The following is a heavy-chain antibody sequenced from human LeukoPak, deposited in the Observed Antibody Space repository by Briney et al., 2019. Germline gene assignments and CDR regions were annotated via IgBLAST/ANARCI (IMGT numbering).Heavy chain of an antibody. J-gene: IGHJ4*02. Sequence: ASVKVSCKATGYTFTGYYMHWVRQAPGQGLEWMGWINPNSGDTKYAQKFQGRVTMTRDTSISTAYMEMSRLRSDDTGVYYCATPMCFYLGGTVFDYGGQGTLVTVSS. CDR1: GYTFTGYY. CDR2: INPNSGDT. CDR3: ATPMCFYLGGTVFDY. D-gene: IGHD3/OR15-3a*01. V-gene: IGHV1-2*02.